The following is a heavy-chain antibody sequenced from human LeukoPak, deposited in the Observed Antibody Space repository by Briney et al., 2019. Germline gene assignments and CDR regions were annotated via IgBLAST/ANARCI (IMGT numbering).Heavy chain of an antibody. CDR1: GFTFSNYA. J-gene: IGHJ6*02. V-gene: IGHV3-23*01. Sequence: GGSLRLSCAASGFTFSNYARTWVRQAPGKGLEWVSGTSGSGSSTYYADSVKGRFTLSRDYPKNTLYLQMNSLRAEDTAVYFCARGGGLDVWGQGATVTVSS. CDR3: ARGGGLDV. CDR2: TSGSGSST. D-gene: IGHD3-16*01.